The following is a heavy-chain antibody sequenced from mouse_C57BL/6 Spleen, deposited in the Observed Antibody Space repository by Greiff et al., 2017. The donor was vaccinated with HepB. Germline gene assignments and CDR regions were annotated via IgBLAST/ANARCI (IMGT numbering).Heavy chain of an antibody. CDR1: GFTFSSYA. CDR3: TRDRGDGYSYAMDY. D-gene: IGHD2-3*01. CDR2: ISSGGDYI. Sequence: EVKVEESGEGLVKPGGSLKLSCAASGFTFSSYAMSWVRQTPEKRLEWVAYISSGGDYIYYADTVKGRFTISRDNARNTLYLQMSSLKSEDTAMYYCTRDRGDGYSYAMDYWGQGTSVTVSS. V-gene: IGHV5-9-1*02. J-gene: IGHJ4*01.